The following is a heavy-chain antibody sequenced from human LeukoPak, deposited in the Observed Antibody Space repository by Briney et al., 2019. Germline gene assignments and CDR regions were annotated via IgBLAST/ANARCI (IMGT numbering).Heavy chain of an antibody. Sequence: RASVKVSCKASGYTFTSYYMHWVRQAPGQGLEWMGWISAYNGNTNYAQKLQGRVTMTTDTSTSTAYMELRSLRSDDTAVYYCAREGEKVDCSSTSCYHYYYYYMDVWGKGTTVTISS. J-gene: IGHJ6*03. CDR3: AREGEKVDCSSTSCYHYYYYYMDV. CDR2: ISAYNGNT. D-gene: IGHD2-2*01. CDR1: GYTFTSYY. V-gene: IGHV1-18*04.